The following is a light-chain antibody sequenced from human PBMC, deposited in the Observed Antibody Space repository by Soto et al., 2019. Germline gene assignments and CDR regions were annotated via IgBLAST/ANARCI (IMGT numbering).Light chain of an antibody. CDR1: SSNIGTNP. CDR3: AAWDDSLNGHV. Sequence: VLTQPPSASGTPGQRVTISCSGSSSNIGTNPVNWYQQLPGTAPKLLIYTNYQRPSGVPDRFSGSKSGTSASLAISGLQSEDEADYYCAAWDDSLNGHVFGTGTKVTVL. V-gene: IGLV1-44*01. J-gene: IGLJ1*01. CDR2: TNY.